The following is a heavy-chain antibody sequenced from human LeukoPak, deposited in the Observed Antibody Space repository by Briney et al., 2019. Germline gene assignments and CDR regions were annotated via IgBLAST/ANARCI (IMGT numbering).Heavy chain of an antibody. CDR3: ARADTAMVFDY. Sequence: PGGSLSLSCAASGFTFSSYAMHWVRQAPGKGLEWVAVISYDGSNKYYADSVKGRFTISRDNSKNTLYLQMNSLRAEDTAVYYCARADTAMVFDYWGQGTLVTVSS. CDR2: ISYDGSNK. V-gene: IGHV3-30*04. CDR1: GFTFSSYA. J-gene: IGHJ4*02. D-gene: IGHD5-18*01.